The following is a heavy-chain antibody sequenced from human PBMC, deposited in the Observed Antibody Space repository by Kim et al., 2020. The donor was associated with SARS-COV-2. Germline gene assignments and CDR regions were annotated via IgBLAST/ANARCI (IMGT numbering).Heavy chain of an antibody. CDR3: AKVLTYYYDSSGYEAEDY. V-gene: IGHV3-23*01. J-gene: IGHJ4*02. D-gene: IGHD3-22*01. Sequence: GRFTLSRDNSKNTLYLQMNSLRAEDTAVYYCAKVLTYYYDSSGYEAEDYWGQGTLVTVSS.